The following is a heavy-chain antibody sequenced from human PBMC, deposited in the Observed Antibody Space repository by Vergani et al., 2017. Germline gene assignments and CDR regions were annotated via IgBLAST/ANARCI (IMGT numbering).Heavy chain of an antibody. D-gene: IGHD3-9*01. CDR2: VYWNDDE. CDR3: VHRLGYFDWDGAFDV. Sequence: QITLRESGPTLVKPTQTLTLTCTFSGFSLTTGGEGVGWIRQPPGRALEWLAFVYWNDDERYSPSLKSRVTITKDTSKNEVILTMATMDPVDTATYYCVHRLGYFDWDGAFDVCGPGTIVTVSS. V-gene: IGHV2-5*01. J-gene: IGHJ3*01. CDR1: GFSLTTGGEG.